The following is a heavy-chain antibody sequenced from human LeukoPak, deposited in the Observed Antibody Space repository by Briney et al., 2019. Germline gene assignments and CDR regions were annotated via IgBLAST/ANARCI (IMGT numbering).Heavy chain of an antibody. V-gene: IGHV3-53*01. CDR1: GFTFSRYW. D-gene: IGHD6-13*01. CDR2: IYTGGSP. Sequence: HPGGSLRLSCAASGFTFSRYWMTWVRQAPGKGLEWVSVIYTGGSPYYADSVKGRFTISRDISKNTVYLQMNSLRAEDTAVYYCARGAATGPTLGLDYWGQGTLVTVSS. J-gene: IGHJ4*02. CDR3: ARGAATGPTLGLDY.